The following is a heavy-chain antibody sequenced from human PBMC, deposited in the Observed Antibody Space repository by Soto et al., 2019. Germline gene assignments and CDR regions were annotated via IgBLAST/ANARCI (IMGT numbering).Heavy chain of an antibody. CDR2: IIPILGIT. CDR3: ATFDGGPFD. Sequence: QVQLVQSGAEVKKPGSSVKVSCKASGGTFSSYTISWVRQAPGQGLEWMGRIIPILGITNYAQKFQGRVTITADKSTSTAYMELSSLRSEDSAVYYCATFDGGPFDWGQGTLVTVSS. J-gene: IGHJ4*02. CDR1: GGTFSSYT. D-gene: IGHD4-17*01. V-gene: IGHV1-69*02.